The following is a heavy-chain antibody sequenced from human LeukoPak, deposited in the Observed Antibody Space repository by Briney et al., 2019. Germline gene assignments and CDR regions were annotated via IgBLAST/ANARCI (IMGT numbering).Heavy chain of an antibody. CDR2: ISSSGSYI. V-gene: IGHV3-21*04. D-gene: IGHD3-10*01. CDR1: GFTFSIYS. CDR3: ARDGSYSGSGSPSYY. J-gene: IGHJ4*02. Sequence: GGSLRLSCAASGFTFSIYSMDWVRQAPGKGLEWVSSISSSGSYIYYADSLKGRFTISRDNAKNSLYLLMNSLRAEDTAVYYCARDGSYSGSGSPSYYWGQGTLVTVSS.